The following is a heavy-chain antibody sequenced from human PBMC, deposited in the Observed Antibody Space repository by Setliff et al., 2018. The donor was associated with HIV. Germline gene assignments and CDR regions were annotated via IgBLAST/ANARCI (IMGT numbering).Heavy chain of an antibody. CDR3: ARVTRFLESFSTKNYFDY. Sequence: ASVKVSCKASGGTFSSYPITWVRQAPGQGPEWMGGISANNGNTKYAQKIQGRVTMTTDTFTSTAYMELRSLRSGDTAVYYCARVTRFLESFSTKNYFDYWGQGTLVTVSS. D-gene: IGHD3-3*01. J-gene: IGHJ4*02. CDR1: GGTFSSYP. V-gene: IGHV1-18*01. CDR2: ISANNGNT.